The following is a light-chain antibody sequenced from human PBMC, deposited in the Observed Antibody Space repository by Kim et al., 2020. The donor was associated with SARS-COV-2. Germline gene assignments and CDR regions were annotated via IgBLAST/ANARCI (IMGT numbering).Light chain of an antibody. CDR3: QALVSSAVV. CDR1: KLGDKY. CDR2: EDS. J-gene: IGLJ2*01. Sequence: LSPGQTASITGSGDKLGDKYASCSHQKLVQSPVLVIYEDSKRPSWIPERFSGSNSGNTATLTISGTQAMDEAYYYCQALVSSAVVFCGGTQLTVL. V-gene: IGLV3-1*01.